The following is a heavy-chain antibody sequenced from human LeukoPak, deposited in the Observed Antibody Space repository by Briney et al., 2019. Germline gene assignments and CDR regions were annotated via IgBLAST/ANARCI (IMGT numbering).Heavy chain of an antibody. J-gene: IGHJ3*02. D-gene: IGHD4-23*01. V-gene: IGHV4-59*11. Sequence: SETLSLTCTVSGGSISSHYWNWIRQPPGKGLEWIGYIYYSGSANYNPSLKSRVTISVDTSKNQFSLKLSSVTAADTAVYYCARETTVVTPGRSDVFDIWGQGTMVTVSS. CDR1: GGSISSHY. CDR3: ARETTVVTPGRSDVFDI. CDR2: IYYSGSA.